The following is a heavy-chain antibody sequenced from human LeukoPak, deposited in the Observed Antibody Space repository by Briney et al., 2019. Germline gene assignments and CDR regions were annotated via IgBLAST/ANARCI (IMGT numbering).Heavy chain of an antibody. CDR2: ISPYNGNT. D-gene: IGHD2-2*01. CDR1: GYTLTELS. J-gene: IGHJ6*02. V-gene: IGHV1-18*01. CDR3: ARDLDIVVVIAALRHYGLGV. Sequence: ASVKVSCKVSGYTLTELSMHWVRQAPGKGLECMGWISPYNGNTNYAQRFQGRVTMTTETSTSTAYMELRSLRSDDTAVYYCARDLDIVVVIAALRHYGLGVWGQGTTVTVSS.